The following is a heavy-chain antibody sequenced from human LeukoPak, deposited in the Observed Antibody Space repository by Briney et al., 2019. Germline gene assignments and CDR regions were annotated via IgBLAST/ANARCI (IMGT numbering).Heavy chain of an antibody. CDR3: ARGVPYGDYWTR. Sequence: GGSLRLSCAASGLTFSSYSMNWVRQAPGKGLEWVSYISSSSSTIYYADSVKGRFTISRDNAKNSLYLQMNSLRDEDTAVYYCARGVPYGDYWTRWGQGTLVTVSS. D-gene: IGHD4-17*01. V-gene: IGHV3-48*02. CDR2: ISSSSSTI. CDR1: GLTFSSYS. J-gene: IGHJ4*02.